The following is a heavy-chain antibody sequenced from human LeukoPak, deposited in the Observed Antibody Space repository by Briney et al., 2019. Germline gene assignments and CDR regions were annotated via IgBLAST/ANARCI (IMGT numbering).Heavy chain of an antibody. D-gene: IGHD1-1*01. CDR3: AKHAGTTRQTKDY. CDR1: GVIFNNYA. Sequence: PGGSLRLSCAVSGVIFNNYAMSWVRQAPGRGLEWVSVISASGGSTYYADSVKGRFTISRDNSNNRLYLEMNSLGAEDTAVYYCAKHAGTTRQTKDYWGQGTLVTVSS. CDR2: ISASGGST. V-gene: IGHV3-23*01. J-gene: IGHJ4*02.